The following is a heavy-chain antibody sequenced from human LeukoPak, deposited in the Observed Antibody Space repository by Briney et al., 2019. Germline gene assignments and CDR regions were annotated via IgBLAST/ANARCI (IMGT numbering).Heavy chain of an antibody. CDR1: GYTFTSYG. D-gene: IGHD3-22*01. Sequence: ASVKVSCKDSGYTFTSYGISWVRQAPGQGLEWMGWISAYNGNTNYAQKLQGRVTMTTDTSTSTAYMELRSLRSDDTAVYYCARGAYDSSGYYYSFVGENDYWGQGTLVTVSS. CDR2: ISAYNGNT. V-gene: IGHV1-18*04. J-gene: IGHJ4*02. CDR3: ARGAYDSSGYYYSFVGENDY.